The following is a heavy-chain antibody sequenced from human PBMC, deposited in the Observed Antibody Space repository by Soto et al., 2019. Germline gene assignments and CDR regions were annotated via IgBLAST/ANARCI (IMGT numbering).Heavy chain of an antibody. J-gene: IGHJ4*02. CDR2: INHSGST. CDR1: GGSFSGYY. V-gene: IGHV4-34*01. CDR3: ARDKTTGFFDY. Sequence: PSETLSLTCAVYGGSFSGYYWTWIRQPPGTGLEWIGEINHSGSTNYNPSLKSRVTISVDTSKNQFSLKLTSVTAADTAVYYCARDKTTGFFDYWGQGTLGSVSS. D-gene: IGHD4-17*01.